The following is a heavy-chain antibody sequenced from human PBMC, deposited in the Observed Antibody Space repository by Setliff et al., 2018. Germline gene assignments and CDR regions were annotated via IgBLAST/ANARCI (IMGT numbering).Heavy chain of an antibody. CDR1: GFTFSNYG. D-gene: IGHD2-21*02. CDR3: ARNWATAQHYYYGMDV. J-gene: IGHJ6*02. V-gene: IGHV3-33*01. Sequence: GGSLRLSCVASGFTFSNYGMHWVRQAPGKGLEWVALIWNDGSTKFYGDSVKGRFTISRDNSENTPYLQMNSLRAEDTAVYYCARNWATAQHYYYGMDVWGQGTTVTVSS. CDR2: IWNDGSTK.